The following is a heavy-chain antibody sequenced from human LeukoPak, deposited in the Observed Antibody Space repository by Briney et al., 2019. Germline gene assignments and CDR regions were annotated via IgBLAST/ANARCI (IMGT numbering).Heavy chain of an antibody. Sequence: WIGYIYYSGSTYYNPSLKSRVTISVDTSKNQFSLKLTSVTAADTAVYYCARGGYDYVYLWGRGTLVTVSS. CDR2: IYYSGST. CDR3: ARGGYDYVYL. D-gene: IGHD3-16*01. J-gene: IGHJ2*01. V-gene: IGHV4-30-4*01.